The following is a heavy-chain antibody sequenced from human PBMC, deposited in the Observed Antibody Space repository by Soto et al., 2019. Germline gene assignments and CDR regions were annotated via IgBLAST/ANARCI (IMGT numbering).Heavy chain of an antibody. D-gene: IGHD2-15*01. V-gene: IGHV1-69*13. CDR3: ARGLRTGNYGMDV. J-gene: IGHJ6*02. Sequence: SVKVSCKASGGTFSSYAISWVRQAPGQGLEWMGGIIPMFETVNYAQRFQGRLTIAADESTSTAYMELTSLTSADTAIYFCARGLRTGNYGMDVWGQGTTVTVSS. CDR1: GGTFSSYA. CDR2: IIPMFETV.